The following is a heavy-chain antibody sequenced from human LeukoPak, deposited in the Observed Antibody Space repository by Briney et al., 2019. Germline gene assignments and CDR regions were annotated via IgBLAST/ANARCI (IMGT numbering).Heavy chain of an antibody. CDR2: TSGSGGST. V-gene: IGHV3-23*01. Sequence: PGGSLRLSCVVSGFSVTNKYMSWVRQAPGKGLEWVSGTSGSGGSTYYADSVKGRFTISRDNSKNTLDLQMNSLRAEDTAVYYCAKDDAWLRYQYWGQGTLVTVSS. CDR1: GFSVTNKY. CDR3: AKDDAWLRYQY. D-gene: IGHD3-9*01. J-gene: IGHJ4*02.